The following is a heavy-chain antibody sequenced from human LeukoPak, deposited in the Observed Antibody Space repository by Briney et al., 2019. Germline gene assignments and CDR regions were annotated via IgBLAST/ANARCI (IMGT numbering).Heavy chain of an antibody. CDR1: AYSISSGYY. D-gene: IGHD4-17*01. Sequence: PSETLSLTCTVSAYSISSGYYWVWIRQPPGKGLEWIGEINHSGSTNYNPSLKSRVTISVDTSKNQFSLKLSSVTAADTAVYYCARGGRGDYFGVAYYYYYYMDVWGKGTTVTVSS. CDR2: INHSGST. J-gene: IGHJ6*03. V-gene: IGHV4-38-2*02. CDR3: ARGGRGDYFGVAYYYYYYMDV.